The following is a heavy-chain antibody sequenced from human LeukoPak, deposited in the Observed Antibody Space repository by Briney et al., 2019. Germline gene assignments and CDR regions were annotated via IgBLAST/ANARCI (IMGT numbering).Heavy chain of an antibody. CDR1: GGSISRYY. V-gene: IGHV4-4*09. CDR2: IYTSGST. D-gene: IGHD6-13*01. Sequence: SETLSLTCTVSGGSISRYYWSWIRQPPGKGLEWIGYIYTSGSTNYNPSLKSRVTISVDTSKNQFSLKLSSVTAADTAVYYCAGSEYSSSWYYFDYWGQRTLVTVSS. J-gene: IGHJ4*02. CDR3: AGSEYSSSWYYFDY.